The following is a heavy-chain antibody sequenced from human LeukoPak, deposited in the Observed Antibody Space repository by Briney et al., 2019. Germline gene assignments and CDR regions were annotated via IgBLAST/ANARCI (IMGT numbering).Heavy chain of an antibody. J-gene: IGHJ4*02. CDR2: IYHSGST. CDR1: GGSISSGGYY. CDR3: ASTTTVVTPAFDY. V-gene: IGHV4-30-2*01. D-gene: IGHD4-23*01. Sequence: PSQTLSLTCTVSGGSISSGGYYWSWIRQPPGRGLEWIGYIYHSGSTYYNPSLKSRVTISVDRSKNQFSLKLSSVTAADTAMYYCASTTTVVTPAFDYWGQGTLVTVSS.